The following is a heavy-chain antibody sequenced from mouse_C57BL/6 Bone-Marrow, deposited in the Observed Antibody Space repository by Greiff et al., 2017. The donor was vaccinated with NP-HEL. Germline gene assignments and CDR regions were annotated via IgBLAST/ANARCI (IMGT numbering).Heavy chain of an antibody. Sequence: EVQLVESGGDLVKPGGSLKLSCAASGFTFSSYGMSWVRQTPDKRLEWVATISSGGSYTYYPDSVKGRFTISRDNAKNTLYLQMSSLKSEDTAMYYCARLRLGRYWYFDVWGTGTTVTVSS. V-gene: IGHV5-6*01. CDR2: ISSGGSYT. J-gene: IGHJ1*03. CDR1: GFTFSSYG. CDR3: ARLRLGRYWYFDV. D-gene: IGHD4-1*01.